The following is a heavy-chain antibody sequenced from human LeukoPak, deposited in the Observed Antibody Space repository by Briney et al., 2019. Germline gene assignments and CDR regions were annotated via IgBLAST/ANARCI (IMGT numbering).Heavy chain of an antibody. CDR2: IKRKTDGGTT. D-gene: IGHD3-22*01. CDR1: GFTFSNAW. V-gene: IGHV3-15*07. Sequence: GGSLRLSCAASGFTFSNAWMNWVRQAPGKGLEWVGRIKRKTDGGTTDYAAPVKGRFTISRDDSKNTLYLQMNSLKTEDTAVYYCIILVDDYDSSVYSGGDFWGQGTLVTVSS. J-gene: IGHJ4*02. CDR3: IILVDDYDSSVYSGGDF.